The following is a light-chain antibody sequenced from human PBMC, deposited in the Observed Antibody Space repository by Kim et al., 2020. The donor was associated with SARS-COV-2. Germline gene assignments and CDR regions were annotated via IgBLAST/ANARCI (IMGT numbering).Light chain of an antibody. CDR2: GAS. V-gene: IGKV3-20*01. Sequence: DIVLTQSPGTLSLSPGERATLSCRASESVSSSYLAWYQQRPGQAPSLLIYGASSRPTGVPDRFSGSGSGTDFTLTISRLEPEDFAVYYCQQYGSSPWTFGQGTRVDIK. CDR3: QQYGSSPWT. J-gene: IGKJ1*01. CDR1: ESVSSSY.